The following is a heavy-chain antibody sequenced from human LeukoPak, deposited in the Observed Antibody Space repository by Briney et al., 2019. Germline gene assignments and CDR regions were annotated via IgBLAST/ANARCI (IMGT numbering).Heavy chain of an antibody. V-gene: IGHV3-74*01. J-gene: IGHJ4*02. D-gene: IGHD1-14*01. CDR3: PGAGFNRHNY. Sequence: GGSLRLSCAASGFTFSSYWVHWVRQAPGKGLVLVSRINTDGSSTSYADSVKGRFTISRDNAKNTLYLQMNSLRAEDTAVYYCPGAGFNRHNYWGKGPLVTVSS. CDR2: INTDGSST. CDR1: GFTFSSYW.